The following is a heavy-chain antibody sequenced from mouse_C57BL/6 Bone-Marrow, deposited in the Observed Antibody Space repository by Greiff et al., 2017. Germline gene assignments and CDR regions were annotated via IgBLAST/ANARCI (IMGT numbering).Heavy chain of an antibody. CDR1: GYSFTDYN. CDR2: INPNYGTT. J-gene: IGHJ3*01. D-gene: IGHD1-1*01. Sequence: EVQVVESGPELVKPGASVKISCKASGYSFTDYNMNWVKQSNGKSLEWIGVINPNYGTTSYNQKFKGKATLTVDQSSSTAYMQLNSLTSEDAAVYYCARKGTTVPFAYWGQGTLVTVSA. V-gene: IGHV1-39*01. CDR3: ARKGTTVPFAY.